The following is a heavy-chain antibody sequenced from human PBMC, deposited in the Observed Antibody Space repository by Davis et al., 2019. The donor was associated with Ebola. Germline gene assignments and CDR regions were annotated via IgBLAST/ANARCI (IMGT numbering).Heavy chain of an antibody. CDR1: GFTFSSYA. J-gene: IGHJ6*02. D-gene: IGHD3-10*01. CDR2: ISGSGGST. Sequence: GESLKISCAASGFTFSSYAMSWVRQAPGKGLEWVSAISGSGGSTYYADSVKGRFTISRDNSKNTLYLQMNSLRAEDTAVYYCAKGGFRELLGLYYGMDVWGQGTTVTDSS. V-gene: IGHV3-23*01. CDR3: AKGGFRELLGLYYGMDV.